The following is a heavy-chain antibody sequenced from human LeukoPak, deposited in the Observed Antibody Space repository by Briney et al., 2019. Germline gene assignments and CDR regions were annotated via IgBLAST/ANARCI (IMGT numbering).Heavy chain of an antibody. J-gene: IGHJ5*02. D-gene: IGHD5-18*01. CDR3: ARNADSYGHGDWFDP. CDR2: INPNSGGT. V-gene: IGHV1-2*02. Sequence: ASVKVSCKASGYTFTGYYMHWVRQAPGQGLDWMGWINPNSGGTNYAQKFQGRVTMTRDTSISTAYMELSRLRSDDTAVYYCARNADSYGHGDWFDPWGQGTLVTVSS. CDR1: GYTFTGYY.